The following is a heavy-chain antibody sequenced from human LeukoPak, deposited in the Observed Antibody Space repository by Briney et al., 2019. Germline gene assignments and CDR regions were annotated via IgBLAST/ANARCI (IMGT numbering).Heavy chain of an antibody. V-gene: IGHV1-18*01. Sequence: ASVKVSCTASGYTFTSYGISWVRQAPGQGLEWMGWTSAYNGNTNYAQKLQGRVTMTTDTSTSTAYMELRSLRSDDTAVYYCARDDYGGNFGYWGQGTLVTVSS. D-gene: IGHD4-23*01. J-gene: IGHJ4*02. CDR2: TSAYNGNT. CDR3: ARDDYGGNFGY. CDR1: GYTFTSYG.